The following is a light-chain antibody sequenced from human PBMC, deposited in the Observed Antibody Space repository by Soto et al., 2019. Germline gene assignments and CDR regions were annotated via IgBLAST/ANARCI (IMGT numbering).Light chain of an antibody. Sequence: EIVLTQSPGTLSLSPGERATLFCRVSQIVSSSYLAWYQQKPGQAPRLLIYGASSRATGTPDRFSGSGSGTDFTLTISRLEPEDFAVYYCQQHGSSPPSWTFGQGTKVEIK. J-gene: IGKJ1*01. CDR2: GAS. CDR3: QQHGSSPPSWT. V-gene: IGKV3-20*01. CDR1: QIVSSSY.